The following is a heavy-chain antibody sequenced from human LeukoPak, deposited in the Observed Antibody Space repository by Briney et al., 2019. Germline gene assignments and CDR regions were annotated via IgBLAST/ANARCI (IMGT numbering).Heavy chain of an antibody. J-gene: IGHJ4*02. CDR1: GYIFTNYD. CDR3: ARDPTVTTFDY. CDR2: ISAYSGNT. D-gene: IGHD4-17*01. Sequence: VASVKVSCKASGYIFTNYDINWVRRAPGQGLEWMGWISAYSGNTNYAQKLQGRVTMTTDTSTSTAYMELRSLRSDDTAVYYCARDPTVTTFDYWGQGTLVTVSS. V-gene: IGHV1-18*01.